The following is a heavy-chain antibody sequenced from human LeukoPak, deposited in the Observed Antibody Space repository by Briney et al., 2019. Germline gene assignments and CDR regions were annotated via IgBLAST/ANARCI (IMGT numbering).Heavy chain of an antibody. CDR2: ISGSGGST. Sequence: GGSLRLSCAASGFTFSSYAMSWVRQAPGKGLEWVSAISGSGGSTYYADSVKGRFTISRDSFKNTLYLQMNSLRAEDTAVYYCAKDHFHCSSTSCYDDAFDIWGQGTMVTVSS. J-gene: IGHJ3*02. CDR1: GFTFSSYA. V-gene: IGHV3-23*01. D-gene: IGHD2-2*01. CDR3: AKDHFHCSSTSCYDDAFDI.